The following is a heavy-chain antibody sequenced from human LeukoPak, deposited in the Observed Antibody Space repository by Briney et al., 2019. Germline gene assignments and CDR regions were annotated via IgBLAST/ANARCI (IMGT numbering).Heavy chain of an antibody. CDR1: GGSISSSSYY. Sequence: SETLSLTCTVSGGSISSSSYYWGWIRQPPGKGLEWIGSIYYSGSTYYNPSLKSRVTISVDTSKNQFSLKLSSVTAADTAVYYCARDPDDSSGYSYYYYMDVWGKGTTVTVSS. D-gene: IGHD3-22*01. CDR3: ARDPDDSSGYSYYYYMDV. J-gene: IGHJ6*03. CDR2: IYYSGST. V-gene: IGHV4-39*02.